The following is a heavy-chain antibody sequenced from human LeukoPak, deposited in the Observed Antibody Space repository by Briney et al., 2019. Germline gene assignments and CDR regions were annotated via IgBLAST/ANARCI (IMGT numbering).Heavy chain of an antibody. CDR2: ISTGGSYK. CDR1: GFTFSQYE. J-gene: IGHJ5*02. V-gene: IGHV3-48*03. Sequence: GGSLRLSXAASGFTFSQYEMNWVRQAPGKGLEWVSYISTGGSYKYYADSVKGRFTISRDDAKNSLYLQMNSLRAEDTAVYYCVTNYGDYVNWFDPWGRGTLVIVSS. D-gene: IGHD4-17*01. CDR3: VTNYGDYVNWFDP.